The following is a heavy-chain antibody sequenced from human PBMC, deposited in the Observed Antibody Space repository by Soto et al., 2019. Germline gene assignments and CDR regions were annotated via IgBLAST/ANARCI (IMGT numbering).Heavy chain of an antibody. Sequence: QVQLVESGGGVVQPGRSLRLSCAASGFTFSSYGMHWVRQAPGKGLEWVAVISYDGSNKYYADSVKGRFTISRDNSKTTLYLQMNSLRAEDTAVYYCAKDPRSQLLPTYYFDYWGQGTLVTVSS. D-gene: IGHD2-2*01. CDR1: GFTFSSYG. V-gene: IGHV3-30*18. CDR3: AKDPRSQLLPTYYFDY. J-gene: IGHJ4*02. CDR2: ISYDGSNK.